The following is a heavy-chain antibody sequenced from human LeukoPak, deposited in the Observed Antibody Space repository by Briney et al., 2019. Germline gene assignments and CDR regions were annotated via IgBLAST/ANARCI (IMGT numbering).Heavy chain of an antibody. D-gene: IGHD2-8*01. V-gene: IGHV4-39*07. Sequence: GSLRLSCTVSGGSISSSSYYWGWIRQPPGKGLEWIGSIYYSGSTYYNPSLKSRVTISVDTSKNQFSLKLSSVTAADTAVYYCASPPGYGVVTRYAFDIWGQGTMVTVSS. CDR2: IYYSGST. CDR3: ASPPGYGVVTRYAFDI. J-gene: IGHJ3*02. CDR1: GGSISSSSYY.